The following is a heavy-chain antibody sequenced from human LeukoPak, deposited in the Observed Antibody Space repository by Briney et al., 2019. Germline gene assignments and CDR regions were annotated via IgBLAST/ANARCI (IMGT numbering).Heavy chain of an antibody. CDR2: INTGNGNT. J-gene: IGHJ1*01. V-gene: IGHV1-3*04. D-gene: IGHD3-22*01. Sequence: ASVKVSCKTSGYTFTNYGMHWVRHAPRQSPEWMGWINTGNGNTKSSQKFQDRVTLTRDTSASTAYMEPNSLDSEDTAVYYCARVPLSDASGHYYPHWGQGTLVTVSS. CDR3: ARVPLSDASGHYYPH. CDR1: GYTFTNYG.